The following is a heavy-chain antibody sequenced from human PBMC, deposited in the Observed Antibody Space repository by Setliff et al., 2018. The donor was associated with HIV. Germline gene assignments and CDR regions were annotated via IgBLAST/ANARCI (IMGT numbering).Heavy chain of an antibody. V-gene: IGHV3-13*01. J-gene: IGHJ6*02. D-gene: IGHD6-6*01. CDR2: IGTGGDT. CDR3: TRELNGHTSSHYYFGLDV. Sequence: ASETLSLSCATSGFAFSDYDFHWVRQVTGEGLEWVSAIGTGGDTYYADSVKGRFTISRENAKNSLYLQMNNVRAGDTAVYYCTRELNGHTSSHYYFGLDVWGQGTTVTVSS. CDR1: GFAFSDYD.